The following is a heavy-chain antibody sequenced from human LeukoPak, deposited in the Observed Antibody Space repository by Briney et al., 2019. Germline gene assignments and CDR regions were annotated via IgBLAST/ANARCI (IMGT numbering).Heavy chain of an antibody. CDR2: INPNSGRT. D-gene: IGHD3-22*01. CDR3: ARGPDYYDSSGPDY. Sequence: ASVKVSCKASGYTFTCYYMHWVRQAPGQGLEWMGWINPNSGRTNYAQKFQGRVTMTRDTSISTAYMELSRLRSDDTAVYYSARGPDYYDSSGPDYWGQGTLVTVSS. J-gene: IGHJ4*02. V-gene: IGHV1-2*02. CDR1: GYTFTCYY.